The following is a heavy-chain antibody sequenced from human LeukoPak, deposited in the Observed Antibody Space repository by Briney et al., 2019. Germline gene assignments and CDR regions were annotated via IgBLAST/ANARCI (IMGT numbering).Heavy chain of an antibody. V-gene: IGHV1-18*01. J-gene: IGHJ2*01. CDR1: GYTFTTYG. CDR3: ARDGYFDL. Sequence: GASVKVSCKASGYTFTTYGIAWVRQAPGQGLEWMGWISAHNGNTNYAQSLQGRVTMTTDTSMNTAYMELRSLRSDDTAVYYCARDGYFDLWGRGTLVTVSS. CDR2: ISAHNGNT.